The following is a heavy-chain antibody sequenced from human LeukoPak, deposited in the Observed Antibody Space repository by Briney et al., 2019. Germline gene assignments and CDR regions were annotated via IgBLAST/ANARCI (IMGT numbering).Heavy chain of an antibody. D-gene: IGHD2-8*02. V-gene: IGHV3-7*01. J-gene: IGHJ6*03. CDR1: GFTFSSYT. CDR3: ASRYCTGVNCFAASYMCMDV. Sequence: GGSLRLSCAASGFTFSSYTMNRVRQAPGKGLEWVANIKQDGSEKYYVDSVKGRFTISRDNADRSLYLQMTSLRVEDTAVYFCASRYCTGVNCFAASYMCMDVWGKGTTVTVSS. CDR2: IKQDGSEK.